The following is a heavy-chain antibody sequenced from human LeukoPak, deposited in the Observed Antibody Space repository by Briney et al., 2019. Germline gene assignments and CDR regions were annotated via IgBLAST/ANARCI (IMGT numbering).Heavy chain of an antibody. CDR3: ARVWAAGMNWFDP. CDR2: INPNSGGT. D-gene: IGHD6-13*01. V-gene: IGHV1-2*02. Sequence: GASVKVSCKASGYTFTGYYMHWVRQAPGQGLEWMGWINPNSGGTNYAQKFQGRVTMTRDTSISTAYMELSRLRSDDTAVYYCARVWAAGMNWFDPWGQGTLVTVSS. CDR1: GYTFTGYY. J-gene: IGHJ5*02.